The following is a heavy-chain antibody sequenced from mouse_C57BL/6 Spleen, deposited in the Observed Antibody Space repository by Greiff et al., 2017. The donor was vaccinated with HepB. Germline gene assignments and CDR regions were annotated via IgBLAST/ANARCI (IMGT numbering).Heavy chain of an antibody. V-gene: IGHV5-9-1*02. J-gene: IGHJ4*01. Sequence: EVKVEESGAGLVKPGGSLKLSCAASGFTFSSYAMSWVRQTPEKRLEWVAYISSGGDYTYYADTVKGRFTISRDNARNTLYLQMSSLKSEDTAMYYCTREGNYAMDYWGQGTSVTVSS. CDR3: TREGNYAMDY. CDR1: GFTFSSYA. CDR2: ISSGGDYT.